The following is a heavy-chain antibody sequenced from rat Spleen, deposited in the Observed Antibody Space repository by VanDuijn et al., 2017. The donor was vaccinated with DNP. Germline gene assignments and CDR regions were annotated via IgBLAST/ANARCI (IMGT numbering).Heavy chain of an antibody. CDR3: IRRGYNNAWYFDF. CDR1: GFTFSTFP. Sequence: EVQLVESGGGLVQPGRSMKLSCTASGFTFSTFPMAWVRQAPTKGLEWVTTISASGGSRTYYPDSMKGRFTISRDNAESTLYLQMNSLRSEDTATYYCIRRGYNNAWYFDFWGPGSMVTVSS. J-gene: IGHJ1*01. D-gene: IGHD1-10*01. CDR2: ISASGGSRT. V-gene: IGHV5-46*01.